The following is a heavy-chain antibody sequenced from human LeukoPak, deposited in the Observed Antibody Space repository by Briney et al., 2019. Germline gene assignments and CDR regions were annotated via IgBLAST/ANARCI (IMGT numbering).Heavy chain of an antibody. Sequence: GESLKISCKGSGYSFTSYWIGWARQMPGKGLEWMGIIYPGDSDTRYSPSFQGQVTMSADRSISTAYLQWSSLKASDTAMYYCARATTAYCSSTSCYAIDAFDIWGQGTMVTVSS. V-gene: IGHV5-51*01. J-gene: IGHJ3*02. CDR2: IYPGDSDT. CDR1: GYSFTSYW. CDR3: ARATTAYCSSTSCYAIDAFDI. D-gene: IGHD2-2*01.